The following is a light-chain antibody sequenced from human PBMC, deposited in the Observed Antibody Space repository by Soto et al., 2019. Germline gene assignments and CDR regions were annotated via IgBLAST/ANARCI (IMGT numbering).Light chain of an antibody. CDR1: SGDIGGYNY. Sequence: QSVLTQPASVSGSPGQSITISCTGTSGDIGGYNYVSWYQQHPGKAPKLLISEVTNRPSGVSNRFSGSKSGNTASLTISGLQAEDEADYYCSSWTSSSTLLFGGGTKLTVL. CDR2: EVT. J-gene: IGLJ2*01. CDR3: SSWTSSSTLL. V-gene: IGLV2-14*01.